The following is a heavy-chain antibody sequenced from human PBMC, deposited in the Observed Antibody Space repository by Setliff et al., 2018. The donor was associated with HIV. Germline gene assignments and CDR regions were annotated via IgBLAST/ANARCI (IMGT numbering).Heavy chain of an antibody. Sequence: GKGLEWIGYFYYSGSTNYNPSLKGRVTISADTSENQLSLKLSSLTAADTAVYYCARIEGYAYGSNWFDPWGQGTQVTVSS. J-gene: IGHJ5*02. CDR2: FYYSGST. V-gene: IGHV4-59*01. CDR3: ARIEGYAYGSNWFDP. D-gene: IGHD3-16*01.